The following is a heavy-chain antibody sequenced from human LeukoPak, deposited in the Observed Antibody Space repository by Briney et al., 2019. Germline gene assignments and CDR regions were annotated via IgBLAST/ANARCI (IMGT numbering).Heavy chain of an antibody. CDR3: ARHASGFAFDI. Sequence: SETLSLTCTVSGGSISGYYWSWIRQPPGKGLEWIDYISYSGSTNYNPSLKSRVNMSVDTSKSQFSLKLSSVTAADTAVYYCARHASGFAFDIWGQGTMVTVSS. J-gene: IGHJ3*02. CDR1: GGSISGYY. CDR2: ISYSGST. V-gene: IGHV4-59*08. D-gene: IGHD3-10*01.